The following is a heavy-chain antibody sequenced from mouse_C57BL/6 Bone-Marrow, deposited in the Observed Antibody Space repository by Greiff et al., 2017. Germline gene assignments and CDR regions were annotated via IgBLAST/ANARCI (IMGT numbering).Heavy chain of an antibody. J-gene: IGHJ2*01. CDR3: ARGDGYYLYYFDY. CDR2: IYPGSGNT. V-gene: IGHV1-76*01. Sequence: VQRVESGAELVRPGASVKLSCKASGYTFTDYYINWVKQRPGQGLEWIARIYPGSGNTYYNEKFKGKATLTAEKSSSTAYMQLSSLTSEDSAVYFCARGDGYYLYYFDYWGQGTTLTVSS. D-gene: IGHD2-3*01. CDR1: GYTFTDYY.